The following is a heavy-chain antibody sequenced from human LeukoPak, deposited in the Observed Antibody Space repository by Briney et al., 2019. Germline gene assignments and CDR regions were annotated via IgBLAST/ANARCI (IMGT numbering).Heavy chain of an antibody. CDR1: GFTFSSYG. J-gene: IGHJ4*02. CDR2: ISGSSGST. D-gene: IGHD2-2*01. V-gene: IGHV3-23*01. CDR3: AKASGQAGYCSSTSCHYTFDY. Sequence: GGSLRLSCAASGFTFSSYGMSWVRQAPGKGLEWVSAISGSSGSTYYADSVKGRFTISRDNSRNTLYLQMNSLRAEDTTVYYCAKASGQAGYCSSTSCHYTFDYWGQGTLVTVSS.